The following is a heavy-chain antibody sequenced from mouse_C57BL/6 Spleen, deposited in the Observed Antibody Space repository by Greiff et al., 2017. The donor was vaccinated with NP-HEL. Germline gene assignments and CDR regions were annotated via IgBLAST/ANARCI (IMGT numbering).Heavy chain of an antibody. J-gene: IGHJ4*01. CDR1: GYTFTSYW. CDR3: ARVWDVDYYAMDY. D-gene: IGHD4-1*01. CDR2: IYPGSGST. Sequence: QVQLQQPGAELVKPGASVKMSCKASGYTFTSYWITWVKQRPGQGLEWIGDIYPGSGSTNYNEKFKSKATLTVDTSSSTAYMQLSSLTSEDSAVYYCARVWDVDYYAMDYWGQGTSVTVSS. V-gene: IGHV1-55*01.